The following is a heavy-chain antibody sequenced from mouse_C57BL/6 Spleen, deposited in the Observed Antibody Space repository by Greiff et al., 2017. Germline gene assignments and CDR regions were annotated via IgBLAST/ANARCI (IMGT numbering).Heavy chain of an antibody. D-gene: IGHD1-1*01. J-gene: IGHJ4*01. Sequence: QVQLQQPGAELVKPGASVKLSCKASGYTFTSYWMQWVKQRPGQGLEWIGEIDPSDSYINYNQKFKGKATLTVDTSSSTAYMQLSSLTSEDSAVYYCARSATVVATRAMDYWGQGTSVTVSS. CDR3: ARSATVVATRAMDY. V-gene: IGHV1-50*01. CDR2: IDPSDSYI. CDR1: GYTFTSYW.